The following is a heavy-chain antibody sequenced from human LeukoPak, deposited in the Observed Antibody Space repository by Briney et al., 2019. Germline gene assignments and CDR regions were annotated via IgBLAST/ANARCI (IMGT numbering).Heavy chain of an antibody. D-gene: IGHD5-12*01. J-gene: IGHJ6*02. Sequence: SETLSLTCGVYGGSFSGYYWSWLRQPPGRGLEWIGEINHSGSTNYNPSLTSRVTISVDTSKNQYSLKLSSVTAADTAVYYCGRSGYDYGYYGMDVWGQGTTVTVSS. CDR2: INHSGST. CDR1: GGSFSGYY. V-gene: IGHV4-34*01. CDR3: GRSGYDYGYYGMDV.